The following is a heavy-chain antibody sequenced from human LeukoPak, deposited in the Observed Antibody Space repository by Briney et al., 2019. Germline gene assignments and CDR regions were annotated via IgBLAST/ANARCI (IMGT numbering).Heavy chain of an antibody. Sequence: SETLSLTCTVSGGSIRSYYWSWIRQPPGKGLEYIGYIYYTGSTNYNPSLKNRVTISLDTSKNQFSLNLSSMTAADTAVYYCARHPDSNGWYVIDYWGQGTLVTVSS. J-gene: IGHJ4*02. CDR3: ARHPDSNGWYVIDY. CDR1: GGSIRSYY. V-gene: IGHV4-59*08. D-gene: IGHD6-19*01. CDR2: IYYTGST.